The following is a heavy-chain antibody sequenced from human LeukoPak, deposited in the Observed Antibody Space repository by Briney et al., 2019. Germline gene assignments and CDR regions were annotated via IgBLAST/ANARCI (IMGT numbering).Heavy chain of an antibody. D-gene: IGHD3-16*02. CDR1: GYAVTSYV. CDR3: ARSGIMITFGGVIVIGGFDY. CDR2: ISAYNGNT. J-gene: IGHJ4*02. V-gene: IGHV1-18*01. Sequence: ASVKVSCKASGYAVTSYVISWVRQAPGQGLEWMGWISAYNGNTNYAQKLQGRVTMTTDTSTSTAYMELRSLRSDDTAVYYCARSGIMITFGGVIVIGGFDYWGQGTLVTVSS.